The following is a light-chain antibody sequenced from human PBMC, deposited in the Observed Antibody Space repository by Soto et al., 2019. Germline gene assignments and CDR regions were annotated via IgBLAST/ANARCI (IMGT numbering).Light chain of an antibody. V-gene: IGKV3-15*01. CDR3: QQYGDWPRT. Sequence: EVVMTQSPATLSVSPGERATLSCRASQSVDNRLAWYQHTPGQAPRLLIYGASNRATGVPAKFSGSGSGTEFTLTITRLQSEDFALYYCQQYGDWPRTFGQGTKVEI. CDR1: QSVDNR. CDR2: GAS. J-gene: IGKJ1*01.